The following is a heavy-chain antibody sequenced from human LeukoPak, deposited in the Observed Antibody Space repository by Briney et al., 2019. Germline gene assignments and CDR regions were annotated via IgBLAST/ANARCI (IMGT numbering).Heavy chain of an antibody. CDR3: ARAQYSSSAFDY. Sequence: SVKLSCKASGGTFSSYAISWVRLAPGQGLEWMGRIIPIFGIANYAQKFQGRVTITADKSTSTAYMELSSLRSEDTAVYYCARAQYSSSAFDYWGQGTLVTVSS. CDR2: IIPIFGIA. CDR1: GGTFSSYA. V-gene: IGHV1-69*04. J-gene: IGHJ4*02. D-gene: IGHD6-6*01.